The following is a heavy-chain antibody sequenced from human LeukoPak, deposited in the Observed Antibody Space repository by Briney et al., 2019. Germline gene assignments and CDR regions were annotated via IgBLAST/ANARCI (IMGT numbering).Heavy chain of an antibody. CDR3: ARLGYISSSDY. Sequence: GSLRLSCAASGFTFSNYWMHWVRQAPGKGLVWVSRINSDGSSTSYADSVKGRFTISRDNAKNTLYLQMNSLRAEDTAVYYCARLGYISSSDYWGQGTLVTVSS. CDR2: INSDGSST. D-gene: IGHD6-6*01. V-gene: IGHV3-74*01. CDR1: GFTFSNYW. J-gene: IGHJ4*02.